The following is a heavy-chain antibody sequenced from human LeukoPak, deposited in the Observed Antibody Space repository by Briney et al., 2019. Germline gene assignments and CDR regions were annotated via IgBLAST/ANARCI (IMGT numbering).Heavy chain of an antibody. Sequence: SSETLSLTCAVYGGSFSGYYWSWIRQPPGKGLEWIGEINHSGSTNYNPSLKSRVTISVDTSKNQFSLKLSSVTAADTAVYYCARGVEGYDFWSGYSHYYYYGMDVWGQGTTVTVSS. V-gene: IGHV4-34*01. CDR3: ARGVEGYDFWSGYSHYYYYGMDV. J-gene: IGHJ6*02. CDR1: GGSFSGYY. D-gene: IGHD3-3*01. CDR2: INHSGST.